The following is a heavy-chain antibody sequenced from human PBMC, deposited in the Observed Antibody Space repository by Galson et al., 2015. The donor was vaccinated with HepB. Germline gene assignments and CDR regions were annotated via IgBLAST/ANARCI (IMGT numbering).Heavy chain of an antibody. CDR2: IYPGDSDT. V-gene: IGHV5-51*01. CDR3: ARHRRCSGGSCYVDY. J-gene: IGHJ4*02. CDR1: GYSFTSYW. D-gene: IGHD2-15*01. Sequence: QSGAEVKKPGESLKISCKGSGYSFTSYWIGWVRQMPGKGLEWMGIIYPGDSDTRYSPSFQGQVTISADKSVSTAYLQWSSLKASNTAMYYCARHRRCSGGSCYVDYWGQGTLVTVSS.